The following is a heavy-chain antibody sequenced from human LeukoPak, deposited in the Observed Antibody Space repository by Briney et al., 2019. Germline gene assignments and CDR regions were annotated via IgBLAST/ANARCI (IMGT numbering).Heavy chain of an antibody. J-gene: IGHJ4*02. CDR1: GGTFSSYA. V-gene: IGHV1-69*13. CDR2: IIPIFGTA. CDR3: AKLSSSWYAAFDY. Sequence: SVKVSCKASGGTFSSYAISWVRQAPGQGLEWMGGIIPIFGTANYAQKFQGRVTITADESTSTAYMELSSLRSEDTAVYYCAKLSSSWYAAFDYWGQGTLVTVSS. D-gene: IGHD6-13*01.